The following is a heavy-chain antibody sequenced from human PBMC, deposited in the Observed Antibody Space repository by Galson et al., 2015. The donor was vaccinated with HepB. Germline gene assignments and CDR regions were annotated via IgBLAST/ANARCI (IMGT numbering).Heavy chain of an antibody. CDR1: GFTFSSYA. Sequence: SLRLSCAASGFTFSSYAMHWVRQAPGKGLEWVAVISYDGSNKYYADSVKGRFTISRDNSKNTLYLQMNSLRAEDTAVYYCARDRITVVTFDAFDIWGQGTMVTVSS. D-gene: IGHD4-23*01. CDR3: ARDRITVVTFDAFDI. V-gene: IGHV3-30-3*01. J-gene: IGHJ3*02. CDR2: ISYDGSNK.